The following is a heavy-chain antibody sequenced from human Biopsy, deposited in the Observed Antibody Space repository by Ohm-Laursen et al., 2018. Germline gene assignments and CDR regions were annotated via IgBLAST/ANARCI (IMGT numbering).Heavy chain of an antibody. CDR3: ARRRPIDY. CDR2: VTTTSSYI. Sequence: GSLRLSCAASGFDFSDYSMSWVRQAPGKGLEWVSSVTTTSSYIYYADSVKGRFTISRDNAKNSLYLQMNSLRAEDTAVYYCARRRPIDYWGQGILVTVSS. CDR1: GFDFSDYS. V-gene: IGHV3-21*04. J-gene: IGHJ4*02.